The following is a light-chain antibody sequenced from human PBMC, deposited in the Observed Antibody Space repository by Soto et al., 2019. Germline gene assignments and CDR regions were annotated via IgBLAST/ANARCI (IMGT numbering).Light chain of an antibody. CDR2: GNS. CDR1: SSNIGAGYD. J-gene: IGLJ1*01. Sequence: QPVLTQPPSVSVAPGQRVTISCTGSSSNIGAGYDVHWYQQLPGTAPKLLIYGNSNRPSGVPDRFTGSKSGTSASLAITGLQAEDEADYYCQSYDSSLSGSRVFGNGTKVTVL. CDR3: QSYDSSLSGSRV. V-gene: IGLV1-40*01.